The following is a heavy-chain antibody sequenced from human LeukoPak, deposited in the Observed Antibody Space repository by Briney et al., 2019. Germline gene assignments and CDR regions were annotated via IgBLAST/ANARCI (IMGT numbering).Heavy chain of an antibody. CDR3: ARRPIAVAGVHVGPYGY. Sequence: PSETLSLTCAVYGGSFSGYYWSWIRPPPGKGLEWIGEINHSGSTNYNPSLKSRVTISVDTSKNQFSLKLSSVTAADTAVYYCARRPIAVAGVHVGPYGYWGQGTLVTVSS. D-gene: IGHD6-19*01. V-gene: IGHV4-34*01. J-gene: IGHJ4*02. CDR1: GGSFSGYY. CDR2: INHSGST.